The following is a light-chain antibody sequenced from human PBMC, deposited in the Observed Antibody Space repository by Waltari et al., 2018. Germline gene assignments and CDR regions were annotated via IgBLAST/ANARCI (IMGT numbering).Light chain of an antibody. Sequence: QSALTQPRPVSGSPGQSVTISCPGPSSDVGGYNYVSWYQQHPGKAPKLVIYDVSKRPSGVPDRFSGSKSGNTASLTISGLQAEDEADYYCCSYAYTYWVFGGGTKLTVL. CDR1: SSDVGGYNY. CDR3: CSYAYTYWV. V-gene: IGLV2-11*01. CDR2: DVS. J-gene: IGLJ3*02.